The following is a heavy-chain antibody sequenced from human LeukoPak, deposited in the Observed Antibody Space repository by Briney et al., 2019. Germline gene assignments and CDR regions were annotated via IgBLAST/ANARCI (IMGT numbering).Heavy chain of an antibody. V-gene: IGHV3-21*01. J-gene: IGHJ3*01. CDR1: GFTFSSYS. CDR2: ISSSSSYI. Sequence: PGGSLRLSCAASGFTFSSYSMNWVRQAPGKGLEWVSSISSSSSYIYYADSVKGRFTISRDNAKNSLYLQMNSLRAEDTAVYYCASDLRFGDYTVVWGQGTMVTVSS. CDR3: ASDLRFGDYTVV. D-gene: IGHD4-17*01.